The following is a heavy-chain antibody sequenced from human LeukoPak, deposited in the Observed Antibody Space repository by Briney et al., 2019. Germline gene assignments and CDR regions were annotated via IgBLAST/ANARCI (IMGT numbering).Heavy chain of an antibody. CDR2: ISSSSSTI. J-gene: IGHJ4*02. D-gene: IGHD2-15*01. CDR1: GFTFSSYA. CDR3: AGHGYCSGGSCLSFDY. Sequence: RGSLRLSCAASGFTFSSYAMNWVRQAPGKGLEWVSYISSSSSTIYYADSVKGRFTISRDNAKNPLYLQMNSLRAEDTAVYYCAGHGYCSGGSCLSFDYWGQGTLVTVSS. V-gene: IGHV3-48*04.